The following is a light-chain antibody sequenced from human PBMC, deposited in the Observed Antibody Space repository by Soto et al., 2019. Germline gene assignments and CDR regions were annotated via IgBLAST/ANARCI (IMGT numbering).Light chain of an antibody. CDR1: SRDVGGYNY. J-gene: IGLJ2*01. Sequence: QSALTQPPSASGSPGQSVTISCTGTSRDVGGYNYVSWYQQHPGKAPKLMIYEVSKRPSGVPDRFSGSKSGNTASLTVSGLQAEDEGDYYCSSYAGSSNLVFGGGTKVTVL. V-gene: IGLV2-8*01. CDR3: SSYAGSSNLV. CDR2: EVS.